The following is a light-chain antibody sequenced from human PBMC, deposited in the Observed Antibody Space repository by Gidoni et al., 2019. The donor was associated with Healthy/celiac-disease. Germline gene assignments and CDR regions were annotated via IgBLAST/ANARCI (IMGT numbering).Light chain of an antibody. CDR2: AAS. CDR3: KQSYSTFWT. V-gene: IGKV1-39*01. Sequence: DIQMTQPPSSLAASVGDRVTTTCRASQSISSYLNWYQQKPGKAPKLLIYAASSLQSGVPSRFSGSGSGTDFTLTISSLQPEDFATYYCKQSYSTFWTFGQGTKVEIK. CDR1: QSISSY. J-gene: IGKJ1*01.